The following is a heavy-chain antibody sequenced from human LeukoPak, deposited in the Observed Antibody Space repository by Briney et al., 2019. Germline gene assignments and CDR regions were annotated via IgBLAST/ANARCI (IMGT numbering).Heavy chain of an antibody. CDR3: TRGLRLGYCSGGSCYYWFDP. V-gene: IGHV4-34*01. D-gene: IGHD2-15*01. CDR2: INHSGST. J-gene: IGHJ5*02. Sequence: SETLSLTCAVYGGSFSGYYWSWIRQPPGRGLEWIGEINHSGSTNYNPSLQSRVTISADTSKNQFSLNLRSVIAADTAVYYCTRGLRLGYCSGGSCYYWFDPWGQGTRVTVSS. CDR1: GGSFSGYY.